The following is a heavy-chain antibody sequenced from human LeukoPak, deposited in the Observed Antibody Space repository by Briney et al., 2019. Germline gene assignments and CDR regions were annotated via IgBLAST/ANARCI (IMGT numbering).Heavy chain of an antibody. CDR3: ARGISEFDY. J-gene: IGHJ4*02. V-gene: IGHV3-48*02. D-gene: IGHD2/OR15-2a*01. CDR2: ISSSSSTI. CDR1: GFTFSSYS. Sequence: QSGGSLRLSCAASGFTFSSYSMNWVRQAPGKGLEWVSYISSSSSTIYYADSVKGRFTISRDNAKNPLYLLMNSLRDEDTAVYYCARGISEFDYWGQGTLVTVSS.